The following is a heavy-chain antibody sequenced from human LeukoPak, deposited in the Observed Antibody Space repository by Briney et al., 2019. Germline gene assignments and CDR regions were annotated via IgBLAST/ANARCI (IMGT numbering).Heavy chain of an antibody. Sequence: GGSLRLSCAASGFTFSSYSMNWVRQAPGKGLEWVSYISSSSSTIYYADSVKGRFTISRDNSKNTLYLQMNSLRAEDTAVYYCAKSLPAAPLVYWGQGTLVTVSS. CDR2: ISSSSSTI. CDR3: AKSLPAAPLVY. CDR1: GFTFSSYS. V-gene: IGHV3-48*01. D-gene: IGHD6-6*01. J-gene: IGHJ4*02.